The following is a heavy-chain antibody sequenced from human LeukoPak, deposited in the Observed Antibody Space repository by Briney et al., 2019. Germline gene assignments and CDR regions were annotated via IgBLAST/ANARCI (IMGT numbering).Heavy chain of an antibody. V-gene: IGHV3-48*01. Sequence: GGSLRLSCAASGFTFSHYSMNWVRQAPGKGLQWVSYISTSSSTIYYADCVKGRFTISRDNAKNSLYLQMNSLRAEDTAVYYCARECYGDPDYWGQGTLVTVSS. CDR3: ARECYGDPDY. CDR1: GFTFSHYS. D-gene: IGHD4-17*01. J-gene: IGHJ4*02. CDR2: ISTSSSTI.